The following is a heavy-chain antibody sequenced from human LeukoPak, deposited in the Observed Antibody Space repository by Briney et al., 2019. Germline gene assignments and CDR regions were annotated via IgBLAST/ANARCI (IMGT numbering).Heavy chain of an antibody. D-gene: IGHD2-21*02. Sequence: GGSLRLSCAASGFTFSSCGMHWVRQAPGKGLEWVAVISYDGSNKYYADSVKGRFTISRGNPKNTLYLQMNSLRAEDTAVYYCAKGTTYCGGDCYPGFCDYWGQGTLVTVSS. CDR3: AKGTTYCGGDCYPGFCDY. CDR2: ISYDGSNK. CDR1: GFTFSSCG. J-gene: IGHJ4*02. V-gene: IGHV3-30*18.